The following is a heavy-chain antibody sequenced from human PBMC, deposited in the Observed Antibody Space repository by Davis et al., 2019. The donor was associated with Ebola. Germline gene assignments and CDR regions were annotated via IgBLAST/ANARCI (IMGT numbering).Heavy chain of an antibody. V-gene: IGHV1-69*04. CDR1: GGTFSSYT. D-gene: IGHD3-10*01. CDR3: AREWCGYYGSGSCGMDV. J-gene: IGHJ6*04. CDR2: IIPILGIA. Sequence: AASVKVSCKASGGTFSSYTISWVRQAPGQGLEWMGRIIPILGIANYAQKFQGRVTITADKSTSTAYMELSSLRSDDTAVYYCAREWCGYYGSGSCGMDVWGKGTTVTVSS.